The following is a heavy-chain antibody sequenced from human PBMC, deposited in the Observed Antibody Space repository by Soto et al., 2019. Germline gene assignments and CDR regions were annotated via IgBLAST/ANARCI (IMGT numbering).Heavy chain of an antibody. J-gene: IGHJ6*02. CDR1: GDSISSGGYY. D-gene: IGHD3-16*01. Sequence: TLSLTCTVSGDSISSGGYYWSWIRQHPGKGLEWIGYIYYTGSTYYNPSLKSRVTISVDTSKNQFSLKLSSVTAADTAVYFCARDQEVNYAEHGGPDYYYGMDVWGQGTRVTVSS. CDR2: IYYTGST. CDR3: ARDQEVNYAEHGGPDYYYGMDV. V-gene: IGHV4-31*02.